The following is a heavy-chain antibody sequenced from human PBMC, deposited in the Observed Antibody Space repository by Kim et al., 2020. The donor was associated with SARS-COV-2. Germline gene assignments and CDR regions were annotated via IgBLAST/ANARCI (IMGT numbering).Heavy chain of an antibody. D-gene: IGHD6-19*01. CDR3: ARYSQWLAPDY. J-gene: IGHJ4*02. CDR2: IYHSGST. V-gene: IGHV4-38-2*02. Sequence: SETLSLTCTVSGYSISSGYYWGWIRQPPGKGLEWIGSIYHSGSTYYNPSLKSRVTISVDTSKNQFSLKLSSVTAADTAVYYCARYSQWLAPDYWGQGTLVTVSS. CDR1: GYSISSGYY.